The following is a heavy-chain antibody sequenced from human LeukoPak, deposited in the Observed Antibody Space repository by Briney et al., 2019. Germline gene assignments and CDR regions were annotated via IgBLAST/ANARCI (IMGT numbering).Heavy chain of an antibody. CDR3: ARDAPFLVGATYFDY. D-gene: IGHD1-26*01. J-gene: IGHJ4*02. Sequence: PGGSLRLSCVASGFDFNIYEMNWVRQAPGKGLEWVSYIGGTSETIYYADSVKGRFTVSRDNAKNSVFLQMSNLRDEDTAVYYCARDAPFLVGATYFDYWGQGTLVTVSS. CDR1: GFDFNIYE. V-gene: IGHV3-48*03. CDR2: IGGTSETI.